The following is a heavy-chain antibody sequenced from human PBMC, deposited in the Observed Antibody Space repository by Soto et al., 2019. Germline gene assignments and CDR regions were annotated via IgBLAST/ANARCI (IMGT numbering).Heavy chain of an antibody. V-gene: IGHV4-31*03. CDR2: IYYSGST. CDR1: GGSISSGGYY. CDR3: ARVSGFGCVAARLSYYDSSGYYYGCWFDP. D-gene: IGHD3-22*01. Sequence: SETLSLTCTVSGGSISSGGYYWSWIRQHPGKGLEWIGYIYYSGSTYYNPSLKSRVTISVDTSKNQFSLKLSSVTAADTAVYYCARVSGFGCVAARLSYYDSSGYYYGCWFDPWGQGTLVTVSS. J-gene: IGHJ5*02.